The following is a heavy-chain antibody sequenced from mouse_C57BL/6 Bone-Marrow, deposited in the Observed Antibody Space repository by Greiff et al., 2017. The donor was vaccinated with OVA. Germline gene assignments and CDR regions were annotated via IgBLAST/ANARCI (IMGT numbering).Heavy chain of an antibody. J-gene: IGHJ2*01. D-gene: IGHD2-5*01. CDR3: ARYSSYVDY. V-gene: IGHV1-4*01. CDR2: INPSSGYT. CDR1: GYTFTSYT. Sequence: QVQLQQSGAELARPGASVKMSCKASGYTFTSYTMHWVKQRPGQGLEWIGYINPSSGYTKYNQKFKDKATVTADKSSSTAYMQLGSLTSEDSAVYYCARYSSYVDYWGQGTTLTVSS.